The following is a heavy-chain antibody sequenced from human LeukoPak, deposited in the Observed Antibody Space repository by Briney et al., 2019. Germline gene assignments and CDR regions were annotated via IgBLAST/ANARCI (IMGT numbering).Heavy chain of an antibody. CDR2: IYYSGST. CDR3: ARGEGGSDSNDYYYYYMDV. Sequence: SETLSLTCTVSGGSISSGGYYWSWIRQHPGKGLEWIGYIYYSGSTYYNPSLKSRITISVDTSKNQFSLKLSSVTAADTAVYYCARGEGGSDSNDYYYYYMDVWGKGTTVTASS. J-gene: IGHJ6*03. CDR1: GGSISSGGYY. V-gene: IGHV4-31*03. D-gene: IGHD4-11*01.